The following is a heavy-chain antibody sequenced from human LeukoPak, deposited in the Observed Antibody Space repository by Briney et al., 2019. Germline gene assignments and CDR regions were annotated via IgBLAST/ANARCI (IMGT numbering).Heavy chain of an antibody. V-gene: IGHV3-48*04. CDR1: GFTFSSYS. D-gene: IGHD3-3*01. CDR2: ISSSSSTI. J-gene: IGHJ4*02. Sequence: GGSLRLSCAASGFTFSSYSMNWVRQAPGKGLEWVSHISSSSSTIYYADSVKGRFTISRDNAKNSLFLQMNSLRAEDTAVYYCAKDSVEWFHVTWGQGTLVTVSS. CDR3: AKDSVEWFHVT.